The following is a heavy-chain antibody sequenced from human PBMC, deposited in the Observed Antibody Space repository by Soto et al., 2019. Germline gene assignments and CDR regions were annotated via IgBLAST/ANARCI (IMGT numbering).Heavy chain of an antibody. CDR3: ARDGYDTSGSDAFDI. D-gene: IGHD3-22*01. J-gene: IGHJ3*02. CDR2: ISYDGSNK. CDR1: GFTVSSNF. V-gene: IGHV3-30*03. Sequence: GGSLRLSCAASGFTVSSNFMHWVRQAPGKGLEWVAVISYDGSNKYYADSVKGRFTISRDNSKNTLYLQMNSLRAEDTAVYYCARDGYDTSGSDAFDIWGQGTMVTVSS.